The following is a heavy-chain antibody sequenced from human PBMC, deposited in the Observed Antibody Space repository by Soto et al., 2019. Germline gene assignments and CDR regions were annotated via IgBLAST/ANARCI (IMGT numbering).Heavy chain of an antibody. CDR1: GCPVSSNY. Sequence: GGSLRLSCAASGCPVSSNYMSWVRQAPGKGLEWVSVIYSGGSTYYADSVKGRFTISRHNSKNTLYLQMNSLRAEDTAVYYCARAAGDYYGSGSLTGYYYYMDVWGKGTTVTVSS. V-gene: IGHV3-53*04. CDR2: IYSGGST. J-gene: IGHJ6*03. D-gene: IGHD3-10*01. CDR3: ARAAGDYYGSGSLTGYYYYMDV.